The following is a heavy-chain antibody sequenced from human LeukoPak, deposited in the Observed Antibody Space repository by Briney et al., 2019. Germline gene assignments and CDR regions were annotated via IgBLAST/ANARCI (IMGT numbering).Heavy chain of an antibody. CDR1: GFTFSSYS. J-gene: IGHJ4*02. D-gene: IGHD3-10*01. CDR3: ATDRGVRGSEGY. Sequence: GGSLRLSCAASGFTFSSYSMNWVRQAPGKGLEWVSSISSSSSYIYYADSVKGRFTISRDNAKNSLYLQMNSLRAEDTAVYYCATDRGVRGSEGYWGQGTLVTVSS. CDR2: ISSSSSYI. V-gene: IGHV3-21*04.